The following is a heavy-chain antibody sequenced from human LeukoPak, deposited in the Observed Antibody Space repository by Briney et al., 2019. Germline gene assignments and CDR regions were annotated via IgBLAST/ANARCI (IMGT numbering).Heavy chain of an antibody. Sequence: ASVKVSCKASGGTFSSYAISWVRQAPGQGLEWMGRIIPILGIANYAQKFQGRVTITADKSTSTAYMELSSLRSEDTAVYYCAKSLGGPYCSSTSCPRYFQHWGQGTLVTVSS. J-gene: IGHJ1*01. CDR3: AKSLGGPYCSSTSCPRYFQH. CDR1: GGTFSSYA. D-gene: IGHD2-2*01. CDR2: IIPILGIA. V-gene: IGHV1-69*04.